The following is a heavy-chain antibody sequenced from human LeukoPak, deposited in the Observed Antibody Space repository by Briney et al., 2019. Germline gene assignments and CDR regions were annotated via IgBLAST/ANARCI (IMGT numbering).Heavy chain of an antibody. J-gene: IGHJ6*03. CDR2: IYYSGST. V-gene: IGHV4-39*01. D-gene: IGHD1-26*01. Sequence: SETLSLTCTVSGGSISSSSYYWGWIRQPPGKGLEWIGSIYYSGSTYYNPSLKSRVTISVDTSKNQFSLKLSSVTAADTAVYYCARTAGSYSYYYYYMDVWGKGTTVTISS. CDR3: ARTAGSYSYYYYYMDV. CDR1: GGSISSSSYY.